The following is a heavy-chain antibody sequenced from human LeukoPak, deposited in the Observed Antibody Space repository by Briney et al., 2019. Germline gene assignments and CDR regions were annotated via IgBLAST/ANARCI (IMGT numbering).Heavy chain of an antibody. CDR3: AREYCSSTSCYYGYCTNGVRYNDY. D-gene: IGHD2-2*01. CDR1: GGTFSSYA. V-gene: IGHV1-69*06. Sequence: SVKVSCKASGGTFSSYAISWVRQAPGQGLEWMGGIIPIFGTANYAQKFQGRVTITADKSTSTAYMELSSLRSEDTAVYYCAREYCSSTSCYYGYCTNGVRYNDYWGQGTLVTVSS. CDR2: IIPIFGTA. J-gene: IGHJ4*02.